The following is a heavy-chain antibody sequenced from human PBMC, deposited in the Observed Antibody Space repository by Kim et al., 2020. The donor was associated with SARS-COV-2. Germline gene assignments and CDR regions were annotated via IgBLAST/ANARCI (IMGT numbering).Heavy chain of an antibody. V-gene: IGHV3-74*01. J-gene: IGHJ5*02. CDR3: ARGARYYDSNNWFDP. D-gene: IGHD3-22*01. Sequence: SVKGRFTIARDNAKNTLYRQMNSLRAEDTAVYYCARGARYYDSNNWFDPWGQGTLVTVSS.